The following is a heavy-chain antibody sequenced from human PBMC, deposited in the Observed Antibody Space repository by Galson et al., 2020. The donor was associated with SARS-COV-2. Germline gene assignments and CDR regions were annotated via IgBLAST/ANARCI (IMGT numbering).Heavy chain of an antibody. J-gene: IGHJ6*03. CDR2: IHSDASNT. CDR1: GFTSSSYY. CDR3: ARETAAPGSYYVDV. D-gene: IGHD6-13*01. Sequence: AGSLRLSCSASGFTSSSYYMYWVRQAPGKGLGWVSRIHSDASNTIYADSVKGRFTISRDNAKNTQYLQMNSLRAEYTSVYYCARETAAPGSYYVDVWGKGTTVTFSS. V-gene: IGHV3-74*01.